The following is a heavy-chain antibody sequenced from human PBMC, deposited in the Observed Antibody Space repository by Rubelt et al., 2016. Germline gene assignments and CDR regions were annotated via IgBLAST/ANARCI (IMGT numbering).Heavy chain of an antibody. J-gene: IGHJ3*02. CDR1: GYTFTSYG. CDR3: ARGSRRYSMDPRNAFDI. V-gene: IGHV1-18*01. CDR2: ISAYNGNT. Sequence: QVQLVQSGAEVKKPGASVKVSCKASGYTFTSYGISWVRQAPGQGLEWMGWISAYNGNTNYAQKLQGRFTMTTDTSTSTAYMELRSLGSDDTAVYYCARGSRRYSMDPRNAFDIWGQGTMVTVSS. D-gene: IGHD4-11*01.